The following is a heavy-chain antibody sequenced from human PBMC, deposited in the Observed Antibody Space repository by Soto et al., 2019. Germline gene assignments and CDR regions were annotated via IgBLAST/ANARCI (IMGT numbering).Heavy chain of an antibody. J-gene: IGHJ6*02. CDR3: AREYDFWSGPDYYYYYGMDV. V-gene: IGHV3-7*01. D-gene: IGHD3-3*01. CDR1: GFTFSSYW. Sequence: PGGSLRLSCAASGFTFSSYWMSWVRQAPGKGLESVPNVKQDGSEKYYVDSVKGRFTISRDNAKNSLYLQMNSPRAEDTAVYYCAREYDFWSGPDYYYYYGMDVWGQGTTVTVSS. CDR2: VKQDGSEK.